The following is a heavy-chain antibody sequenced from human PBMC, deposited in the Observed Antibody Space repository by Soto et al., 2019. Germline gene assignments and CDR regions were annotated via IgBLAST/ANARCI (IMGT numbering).Heavy chain of an antibody. J-gene: IGHJ6*02. CDR2: ISSSSSTI. V-gene: IGHV3-48*02. CDR3: ARDYVVVVTAATGTPYYHSVDV. D-gene: IGHD2-2*01. CDR1: GFTFITYS. Sequence: GGSLGLCCAASGFTFITYSMNWVRQTPGKGLEWVSYISSSSSTIYYADSVKGRFTISRDNAKNSLFLQMNSLRDEDTAVYYCARDYVVVVTAATGTPYYHSVDVWGQGTTVTVSS.